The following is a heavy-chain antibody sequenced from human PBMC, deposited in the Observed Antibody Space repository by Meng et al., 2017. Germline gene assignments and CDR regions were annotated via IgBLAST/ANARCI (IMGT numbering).Heavy chain of an antibody. CDR2: IYYSGST. CDR1: GGSISSSSYY. CDR3: ARVAVGYFDRAPYYFDY. V-gene: IGHV4-39*07. D-gene: IGHD3-9*01. J-gene: IGHJ4*02. Sequence: SETLSLTCTVSGGSISSSSYYWGWIRQPPGKGLEWIGRIYYSGSTYYNPSPKSRVTISVDTSKNQFSLKLSSVTAADTAVYYCARVAVGYFDRAPYYFDYWGQGTLVTVSS.